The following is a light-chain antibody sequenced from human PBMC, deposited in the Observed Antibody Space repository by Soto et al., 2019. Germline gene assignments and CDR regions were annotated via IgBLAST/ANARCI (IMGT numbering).Light chain of an antibody. Sequence: QSVLTQPPSASGTPGQRVTIACSGSSSNIGSTTVKWYQQLPGTAPKLLIYNNNQRPSGVPDRFSGSKSGTSASLAISGLQSEDEAEYYCAAWDDSLNGVVFVGGTKVTVL. J-gene: IGLJ3*02. CDR3: AAWDDSLNGVV. V-gene: IGLV1-44*01. CDR2: NNN. CDR1: SSNIGSTT.